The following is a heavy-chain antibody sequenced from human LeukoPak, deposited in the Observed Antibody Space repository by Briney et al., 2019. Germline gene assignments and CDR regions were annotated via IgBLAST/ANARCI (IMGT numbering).Heavy chain of an antibody. CDR1: GFTFTSYA. Sequence: GGSLRLSCAASGFTFTSYAMHWVRQAPGKGLEWVALISYAGSNKYYADSVKGRFTISRDNSKNTLYLQMNSLGVGDTGLYYCARAFASGIRRALWFGDLLRAQGTLVTVSS. CDR3: ARAFASGIRRALWFGDLL. D-gene: IGHD3-10*01. J-gene: IGHJ4*02. V-gene: IGHV3-30-3*01. CDR2: ISYAGSNK.